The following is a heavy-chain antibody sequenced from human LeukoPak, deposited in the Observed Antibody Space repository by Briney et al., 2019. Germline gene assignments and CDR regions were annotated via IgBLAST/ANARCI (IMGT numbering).Heavy chain of an antibody. CDR1: GFTFSSYA. CDR2: ISSSGSTI. Sequence: GGSLRLSCAASGFTFSSYAMSWVRQAPGKGLEWVSYISSSGSTIYYADSVKGRFTISRDNAKNSLYLQMNSLRAEDTAVYYCARDPRYCSGGSCYDDYWGQGTLVTVSS. J-gene: IGHJ4*02. V-gene: IGHV3-48*03. D-gene: IGHD2-15*01. CDR3: ARDPRYCSGGSCYDDY.